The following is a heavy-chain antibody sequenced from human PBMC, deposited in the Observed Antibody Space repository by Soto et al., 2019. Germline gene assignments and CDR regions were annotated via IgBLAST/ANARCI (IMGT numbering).Heavy chain of an antibody. J-gene: IGHJ4*02. CDR3: AKSDLGAPAPRTYYFDY. CDR2: FGGCGGST. D-gene: IGHD2-2*01. V-gene: IGHV3-23*01. Sequence: GESLKISCAASGFTFSSYAMSWVRQAPGKGLEWVSAFGGCGGSTYYAYSVEGRYTISRDNFKNTLYLQMNSLRAEDTAVYYCAKSDLGAPAPRTYYFDYWGQGTLVTVSS. CDR1: GFTFSSYA.